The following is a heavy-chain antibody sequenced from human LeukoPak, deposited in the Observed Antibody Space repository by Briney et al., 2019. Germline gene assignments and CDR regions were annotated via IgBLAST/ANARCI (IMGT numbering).Heavy chain of an antibody. Sequence: AETLSLTCNVSDGSFMGLCWRWFRQPPGKGLEWIGEMGERITNYLPSLQGRVTLSLAPSKKPFSLPLAPATGAHTAVYHYARRQYRPNWDKIDSWGQGTLVTVSS. J-gene: IGHJ4*02. CDR1: DGSFMGLC. CDR3: ARRQYRPNWDKIDS. V-gene: IGHV4-34*01. CDR2: MGERIT. D-gene: IGHD1/OR15-1a*01.